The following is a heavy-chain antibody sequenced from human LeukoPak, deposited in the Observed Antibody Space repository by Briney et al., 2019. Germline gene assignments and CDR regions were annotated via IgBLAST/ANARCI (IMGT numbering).Heavy chain of an antibody. V-gene: IGHV4-39*01. D-gene: IGHD4-11*01. CDR1: GGSISSSSYY. CDR3: ASLTNLQAFDY. J-gene: IGHJ4*02. Sequence: PSETLSLTCTVSGGSISSSSYYWGWIRQPPGKGLEWIGSIYYSGSTYYNPSLKSRVTISVDTSKNQFSLKLSSVTAADTAVYYCASLTNLQAFDYWGQGTLVTVSS. CDR2: IYYSGST.